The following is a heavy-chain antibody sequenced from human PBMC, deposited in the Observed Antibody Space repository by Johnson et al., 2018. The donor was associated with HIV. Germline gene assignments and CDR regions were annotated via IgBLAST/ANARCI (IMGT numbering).Heavy chain of an antibody. D-gene: IGHD3-22*01. V-gene: IGHV3-13*01. Sequence: VQLVESGGGLVQPGGSLRLSCAASGFTFSSYDMHWVRQATGKGLEWVSAIGTAGDTYYPGSVKGRFTISRENAKNTLYLQMNGLRDEDTALYYCARGLRDSSGHPFAFDVWGQGTMVTVSS. J-gene: IGHJ3*01. CDR1: GFTFSSYD. CDR2: IGTAGDT. CDR3: ARGLRDSSGHPFAFDV.